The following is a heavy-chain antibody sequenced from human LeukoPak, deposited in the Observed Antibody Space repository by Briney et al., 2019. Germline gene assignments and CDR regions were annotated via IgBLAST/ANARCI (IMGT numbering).Heavy chain of an antibody. D-gene: IGHD4-17*01. CDR3: ARVPTVTTLYFDY. Sequence: SETLSLTCTVSGGSISSSGYYWGWIRQPPGKGLEWIGSIYYSGSTYYNPSLKSRVTISVDTSKNQFSLKLSSVTAADTAVYYCARVPTVTTLYFDYWGQGTLVTVSS. CDR1: GGSISSSGYY. J-gene: IGHJ4*02. V-gene: IGHV4-39*07. CDR2: IYYSGST.